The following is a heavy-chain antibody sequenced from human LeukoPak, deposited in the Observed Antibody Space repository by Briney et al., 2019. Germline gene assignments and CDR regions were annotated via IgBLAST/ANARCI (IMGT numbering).Heavy chain of an antibody. CDR2: INHSGST. J-gene: IGHJ4*02. V-gene: IGHV4-34*01. CDR1: GGSFSGYY. Sequence: SETLSLTCAVYGGSFSGYYWSWIRQPPGKGLGWIGEINHSGSTNYNPSLKSRVTISVDTSKNQFSLKLSSVTAADTAVYYCARDPLGGGYVDYWGQGTLVTVSS. D-gene: IGHD1-26*01. CDR3: ARDPLGGGYVDY.